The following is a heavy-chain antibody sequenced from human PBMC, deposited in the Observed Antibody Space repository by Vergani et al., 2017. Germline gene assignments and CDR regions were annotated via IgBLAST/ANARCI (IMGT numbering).Heavy chain of an antibody. D-gene: IGHD4-11*01. CDR3: ARDGAPSWTTVTTGGFDY. CDR2: IYTSGST. CDR1: GGSISSYY. J-gene: IGHJ4*02. V-gene: IGHV4-4*07. Sequence: QVQLQESGPGLVKPSETLSLTCTVSGGSISSYYWSWIRQPAGKGLKWIGRIYTSGSTNYNPSLKSRVTMSVDTSKNQFSLKLSSVTAADTAVYYCARDGAPSWTTVTTGGFDYWGQGTLVTVSS.